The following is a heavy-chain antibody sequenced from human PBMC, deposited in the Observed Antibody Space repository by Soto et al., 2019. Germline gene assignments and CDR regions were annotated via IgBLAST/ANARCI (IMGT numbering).Heavy chain of an antibody. J-gene: IGHJ6*02. CDR1: GYTFSTYW. Sequence: GESLKISCEGSGYTFSTYWISWVRQMPEKGLEWMGRIDPSDSYTKYSPSFQGHVSISADKSINTAYLQWNGLKASDTAIYYCARHTVAKYYEYLWGSYNEDAPYGMDVWGQGTTVTVSS. CDR2: IDPSDSYT. CDR3: ARHTVAKYYEYLWGSYNEDAPYGMDV. D-gene: IGHD3-16*01. V-gene: IGHV5-10-1*01.